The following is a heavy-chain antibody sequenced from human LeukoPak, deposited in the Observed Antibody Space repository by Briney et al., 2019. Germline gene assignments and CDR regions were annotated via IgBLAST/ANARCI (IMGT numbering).Heavy chain of an antibody. CDR2: VHFSGST. D-gene: IGHD4-17*01. CDR3: ARNHTHEGYGYYFDY. Sequence: PSETLSLTCSVSSASVTSHHWAWIRQPAGKGLEWVGRVHFSGSTNYNPSLRSRVTISVETSKNQFSLKLSSVTAADTAFYYCARNHTHEGYGYYFDYWGQGTLVTVSS. J-gene: IGHJ4*02. V-gene: IGHV4-59*05. CDR1: SASVTSHH.